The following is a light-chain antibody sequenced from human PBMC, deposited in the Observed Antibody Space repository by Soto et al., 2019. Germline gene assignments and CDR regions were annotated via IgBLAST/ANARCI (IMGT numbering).Light chain of an antibody. Sequence: QSVLTQPPSVSGAPGQRVTISCTGTSSNIGAGQDVHWYRQLPGAVPKFLISDSNNRASGVPDRFSVSKSGASASLAITGLRAEDEGDYFCQSYGTSLSGLYVFGTGTKVTVL. V-gene: IGLV1-40*01. CDR1: SSNIGAGQD. CDR3: QSYGTSLSGLYV. J-gene: IGLJ1*01. CDR2: DSN.